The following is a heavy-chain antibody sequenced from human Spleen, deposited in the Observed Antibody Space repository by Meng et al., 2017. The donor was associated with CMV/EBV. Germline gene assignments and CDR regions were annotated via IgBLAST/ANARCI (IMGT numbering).Heavy chain of an antibody. CDR3: ARLKTDSSSSPYGFDY. CDR1: GGSFSDYY. Sequence: YGGSFSDYYWSWIRQPPGKGLEWIEEINHSGSTNYNPSLKSRVTISLDTSKNQFSLKLSSVTAADTAVYFCARLKTDSSSSPYGFDYWGQGTLVTVSS. J-gene: IGHJ4*02. V-gene: IGHV4-34*01. CDR2: INHSGST. D-gene: IGHD6-6*01.